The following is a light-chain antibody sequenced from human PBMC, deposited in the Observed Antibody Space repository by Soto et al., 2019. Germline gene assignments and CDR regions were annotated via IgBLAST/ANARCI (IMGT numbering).Light chain of an antibody. CDR2: EVS. CDR1: SSDVGGYNF. J-gene: IGLJ1*01. Sequence: QSALTQPASVSGSPGQSITISCTGTSSDVGGYNFVSWYQHHPGKAPKLMIYEVSNRPSGVSNRFSGSKSGNTASLTISGLQAEDEADYYCSSYTSSSTLLYVFGTGTKVTAL. V-gene: IGLV2-14*01. CDR3: SSYTSSSTLLYV.